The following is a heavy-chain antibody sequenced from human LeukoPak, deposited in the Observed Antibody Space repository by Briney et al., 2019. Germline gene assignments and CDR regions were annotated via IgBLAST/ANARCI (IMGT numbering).Heavy chain of an antibody. Sequence: GGSLRLSCAASGFTFTSYAMHWVRQAPGKGLEWVAVISYDGSNKYYADSVKGRFTISRDNARNSLYLQMNTLRAEDTAVYSCARGADGVSSNSRGWFDPWGQGTLVTVSS. V-gene: IGHV3-30*04. D-gene: IGHD2-15*01. J-gene: IGHJ5*02. CDR1: GFTFTSYA. CDR3: ARGADGVSSNSRGWFDP. CDR2: ISYDGSNK.